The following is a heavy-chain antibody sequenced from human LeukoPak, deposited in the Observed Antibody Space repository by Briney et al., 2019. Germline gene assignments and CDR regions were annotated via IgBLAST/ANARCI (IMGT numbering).Heavy chain of an antibody. Sequence: PSETLSLTCTVSGYSISSGYYWGWIRQPPGKGLEWIGEINHSGSTNYNPSLKSRVTISVDTSKNQFSLKLSSVTAADTAVYYCAIIYYYGSGYEAFDIWGQGTMVTVSS. D-gene: IGHD3-10*01. CDR2: INHSGST. V-gene: IGHV4-38-2*02. CDR3: AIIYYYGSGYEAFDI. CDR1: GYSISSGYY. J-gene: IGHJ3*02.